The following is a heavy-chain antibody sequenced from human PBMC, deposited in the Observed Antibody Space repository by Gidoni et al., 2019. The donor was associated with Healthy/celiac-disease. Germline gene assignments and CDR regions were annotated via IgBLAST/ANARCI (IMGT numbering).Heavy chain of an antibody. CDR3: ARIAAAGTDY. V-gene: IGHV3-53*01. CDR1: NY. D-gene: IGHD6-13*01. J-gene: IGHJ4*02. Sequence: NYMRWVRQAPGKGLEWVSVIYSGGSTYYADSVKGRFTISRDNSKNTLYLQMNSLRAEDTAVYYCARIAAAGTDYWGQGTLVTVSS. CDR2: IYSGGST.